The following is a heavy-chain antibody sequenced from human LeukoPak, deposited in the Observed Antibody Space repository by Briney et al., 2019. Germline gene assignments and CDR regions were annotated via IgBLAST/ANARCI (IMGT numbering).Heavy chain of an antibody. V-gene: IGHV3-21*06. Sequence: PGGSLRLSCAASGFTFSYYSVTWVRQAPGKGLEWVSSISSGNTYIYYADSVRGRFTISRDNAKNLFYLQMNSLRAEDTAVYYCARLDRADYSTSPIPYYNYFMDAWDKGTTVTVSS. CDR2: ISSGNTYI. J-gene: IGHJ6*03. D-gene: IGHD6-13*01. CDR3: ARLDRADYSTSPIPYYNYFMDA. CDR1: GFTFSYYS.